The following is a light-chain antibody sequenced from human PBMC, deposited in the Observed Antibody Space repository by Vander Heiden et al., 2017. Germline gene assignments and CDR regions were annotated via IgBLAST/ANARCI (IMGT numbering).Light chain of an antibody. CDR1: TGPVTSGHW. V-gene: IGLV7-46*01. J-gene: IGLJ2*01. CDR2: DTS. Sequence: QPVVTQEPSVTVSLGGTVTLTCGSSTGPVTSGHWPFWFQQKPGQAPRTLIHDTSNRLSWTPARFSGYLLGDKAALTLSGAQPDDEADYYCLLSYNDSPPVVFGGGTKLIVL. CDR3: LLSYNDSPPVV.